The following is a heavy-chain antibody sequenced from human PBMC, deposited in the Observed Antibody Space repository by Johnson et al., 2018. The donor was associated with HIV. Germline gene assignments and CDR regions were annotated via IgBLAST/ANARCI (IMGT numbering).Heavy chain of an antibody. CDR1: GFPVSNYA. V-gene: IGHV3-30*04. Sequence: QVQLVESGGGVVQPGRSLRLSCAASGFPVSNYAIHWVRQAPGKGLAWVALISYDGSNKYYADSVKGRFTISRDNSKSRLYLQTDSLRADDTALYYCARGVPDYVDAFDIWGQGTMVTVSS. D-gene: IGHD4-17*01. CDR2: ISYDGSNK. CDR3: ARGVPDYVDAFDI. J-gene: IGHJ3*02.